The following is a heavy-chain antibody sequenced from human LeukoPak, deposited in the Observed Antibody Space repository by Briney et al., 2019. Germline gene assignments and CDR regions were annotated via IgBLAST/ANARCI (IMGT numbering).Heavy chain of an antibody. CDR1: GGYISSYY. J-gene: IGHJ3*02. D-gene: IGHD3-22*01. V-gene: IGHV4-59*01. CDR3: ARVGVGYFDSSGYYRPDAFDI. CDR2: VYYTGST. Sequence: PSETLSLTCTVSGGYISSYYWSWIRQPPGEGLEWIGYVYYTGSTNYNPSLKSRVTISVDTSKNQFSLKLSSVTAADTAVYYCARVGVGYFDSSGYYRPDAFDIWGQGTMVTVSS.